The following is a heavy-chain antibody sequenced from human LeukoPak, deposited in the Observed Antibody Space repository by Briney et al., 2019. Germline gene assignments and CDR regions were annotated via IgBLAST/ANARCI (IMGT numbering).Heavy chain of an antibody. J-gene: IGHJ3*02. CDR1: EFTFSNNW. D-gene: IGHD5/OR15-5a*01. CDR3: ASFGILVSWGAFDI. Sequence: GGSRRLSCAASEFTFSNNWMSWVRQAPGKGPEWVASIKEDGSIKYYVDSVKGRFTISRDNAKNSLYLQMSSLKAEDTAVYYCASFGILVSWGAFDIWGQGTMVTVSS. V-gene: IGHV3-7*01. CDR2: IKEDGSIK.